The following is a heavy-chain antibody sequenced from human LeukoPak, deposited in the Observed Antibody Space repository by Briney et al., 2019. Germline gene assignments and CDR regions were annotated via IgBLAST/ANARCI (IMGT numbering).Heavy chain of an antibody. Sequence: PGGSLRLSCAASGFTFDDYAMHWVRQAPGKGLEWVSLISWDGGSTYYADSVKGRFTISRDNSKNSLYLQMNSLRAEDTALYYCAKGVCAIAAWGGSDYWGQGTLVTVSS. V-gene: IGHV3-43D*04. CDR3: AKGVCAIAAWGGSDY. J-gene: IGHJ4*02. D-gene: IGHD6-13*01. CDR2: ISWDGGST. CDR1: GFTFDDYA.